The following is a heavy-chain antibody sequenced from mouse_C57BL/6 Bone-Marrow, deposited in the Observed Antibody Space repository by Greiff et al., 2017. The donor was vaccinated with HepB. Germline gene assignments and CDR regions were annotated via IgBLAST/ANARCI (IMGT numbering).Heavy chain of an antibody. D-gene: IGHD1-1*01. J-gene: IGHJ3*01. CDR2: IYPGSGST. V-gene: IGHV1-55*01. CDR1: GYTFTSYW. CDR3: ARGHYYGSSYRAY. Sequence: QVQLKQPGAELVKPGASVKMSCKASGYTFTSYWITWVKQRPGQGLEWIGDIYPGSGSTNYNEKFKSKATLTVDTSSSTAYMQLSSLTSEDSAVYYCARGHYYGSSYRAYWGQGTLVTVSA.